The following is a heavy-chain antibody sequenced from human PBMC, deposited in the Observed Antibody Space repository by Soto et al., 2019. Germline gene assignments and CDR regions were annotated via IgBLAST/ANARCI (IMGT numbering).Heavy chain of an antibody. CDR2: IIPIFGTA. Sequence: GASVKVSCKASGYTFTSYAISWVRQAPGQGLEWMGGIIPIFGTANYAQKFQGRVTITADESTSTAYMELSSLRSEDTAVYYCARGGYGSGIPTSRADYWGQGTLVTVSS. D-gene: IGHD3-10*01. CDR3: ARGGYGSGIPTSRADY. V-gene: IGHV1-69*13. CDR1: GYTFTSYA. J-gene: IGHJ4*02.